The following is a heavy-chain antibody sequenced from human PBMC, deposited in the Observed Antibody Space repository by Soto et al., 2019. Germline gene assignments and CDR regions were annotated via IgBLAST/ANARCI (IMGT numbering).Heavy chain of an antibody. CDR3: ARDQTDSGGYSAS. Sequence: GGSLRLSCAASGFTFNTYPMHWVRQAPGKGLEWVGVISYDGINTYYKDSVKGRFTISRDNSKNTLYLQMNSLRAEDTAVYYCARDQTDSGGYSASWGQGTLVTLSS. D-gene: IGHD3-22*01. CDR2: ISYDGINT. CDR1: GFTFNTYP. J-gene: IGHJ4*02. V-gene: IGHV3-30*04.